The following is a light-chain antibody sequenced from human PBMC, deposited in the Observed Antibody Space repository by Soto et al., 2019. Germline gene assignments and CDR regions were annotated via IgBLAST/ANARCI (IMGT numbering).Light chain of an antibody. CDR1: QSVSSN. Sequence: EIVMTQSPATPSVSPGERATLSCRASQSVSSNLAWYQQKPGQAPRLLIYGASTRATGIPARFRDSGSGTEFTLTISRLLSEDFAVYCCQQYHNWPLTFGGGTKVEIK. CDR3: QQYHNWPLT. V-gene: IGKV3-15*01. J-gene: IGKJ4*01. CDR2: GAS.